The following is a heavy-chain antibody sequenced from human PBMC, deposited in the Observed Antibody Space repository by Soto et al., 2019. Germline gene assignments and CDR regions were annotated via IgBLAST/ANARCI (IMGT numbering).Heavy chain of an antibody. D-gene: IGHD6-19*01. CDR1: GGTFSSYA. CDR2: IIPIFGTA. V-gene: IGHV1-69*13. Sequence: SVEVSCKAAGGTFSSYAISWVRQAPGQGLEWMGGIIPIFGTANYAQKFQGRVTITADESTSTAYMELSSLRSEDTAVYYCATAEISSGWYDAFDIWGQGTMVTVSS. CDR3: ATAEISSGWYDAFDI. J-gene: IGHJ3*02.